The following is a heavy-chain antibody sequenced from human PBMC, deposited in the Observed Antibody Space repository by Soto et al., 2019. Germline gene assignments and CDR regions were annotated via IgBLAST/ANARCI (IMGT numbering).Heavy chain of an antibody. CDR3: ALRLKGIVGPGTPFEY. J-gene: IGHJ4*02. CDR2: IYWDDDK. CDR1: GFSLSTSAVG. V-gene: IGHV2-5*02. Sequence: SDPTLVNPTQTLTLTCTFSGFSLSTSAVGVGWIRQPPGKVLEWLALIYWDDDKRYSPSLKRRLTITKDTSKNQAVLTMTNMEQVETATYLCALRLKGIVGPGTPFEYWGQGNL. D-gene: IGHD6-19*01.